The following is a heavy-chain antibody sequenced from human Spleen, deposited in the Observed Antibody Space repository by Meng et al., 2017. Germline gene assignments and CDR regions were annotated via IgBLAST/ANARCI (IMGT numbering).Heavy chain of an antibody. V-gene: IGHV1-69*13. J-gene: IGHJ3*02. D-gene: IGHD1-26*01. Sequence: SVKVSCKASGYTFTSSGISWVRQAPGQGLEWVGGIIPIFGTANYAQKFQGRVTITADESTSTAYMELSSLRSEDTAVYYCASGYSGSYGDAFDIWGQGTMVTVSS. CDR1: GYTFTSSG. CDR2: IIPIFGTA. CDR3: ASGYSGSYGDAFDI.